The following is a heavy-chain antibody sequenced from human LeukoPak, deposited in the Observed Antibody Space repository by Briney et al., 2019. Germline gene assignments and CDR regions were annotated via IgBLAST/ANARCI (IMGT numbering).Heavy chain of an antibody. CDR1: GGSISSSSYY. CDR2: IYYSGST. CDR3: ARLNGYLDY. J-gene: IGHJ4*02. V-gene: IGHV4-39*01. Sequence: SETLSLTCTVSGGSISSSSYYWGWIRQPPGKGLEWIGSIYYSGSTYYNPSLKSRVTISVDTSENQFSLKLSSVTAADTAVYYCARLNGYLDYWGQGTLVTVSS. D-gene: IGHD2-8*01.